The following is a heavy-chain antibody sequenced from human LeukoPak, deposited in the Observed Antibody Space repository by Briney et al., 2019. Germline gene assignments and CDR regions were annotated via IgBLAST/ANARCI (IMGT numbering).Heavy chain of an antibody. CDR1: GGSISSYY. V-gene: IGHV4-59*12. J-gene: IGHJ4*02. D-gene: IGHD2-21*01. CDR3: ATSFYCGSATCKRDS. CDR2: IYYSGST. Sequence: PSETLSLTCTVSGGSISSYYWSWIRQPPGKGLEWIGYIYYSGSTNYNPSLKSRVTISVDTSKNQFSLRLSSVTAADTAVYYCATSFYCGSATCKRDSWGQGTLVTVSS.